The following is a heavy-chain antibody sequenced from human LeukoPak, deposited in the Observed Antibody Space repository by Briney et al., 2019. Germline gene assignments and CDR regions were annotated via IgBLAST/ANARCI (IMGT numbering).Heavy chain of an antibody. CDR1: GYTFTSYG. CDR3: ARDLFSGYDYVWGSYRYYFDY. J-gene: IGHJ4*02. V-gene: IGHV1-18*01. Sequence: ASVKVSCKASGYTFTSYGISWVGQAPGQGREWMGWISAYNGNTNYAQKLHGRLPMTTATSTSTAYMELRSLRSDDTAVYYCARDLFSGYDYVWGSYRYYFDYWGQGTLVTVSS. CDR2: ISAYNGNT. D-gene: IGHD3-16*02.